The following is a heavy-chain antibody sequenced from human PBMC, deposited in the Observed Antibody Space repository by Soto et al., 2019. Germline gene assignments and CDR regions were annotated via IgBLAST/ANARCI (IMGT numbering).Heavy chain of an antibody. V-gene: IGHV4-39*01. J-gene: IGHJ5*02. Sequence: PSETLSLTCTVSGGSISSSSYYWGWIRQPPGKGLEWIGSIYYSGSTYYNPSLKSRVTISVDTSKNQFSLKLSSVTAADTAVYHCARGNYDFWSGAYNWFDPWGQGTLVTVSS. D-gene: IGHD3-3*01. CDR2: IYYSGST. CDR1: GGSISSSSYY. CDR3: ARGNYDFWSGAYNWFDP.